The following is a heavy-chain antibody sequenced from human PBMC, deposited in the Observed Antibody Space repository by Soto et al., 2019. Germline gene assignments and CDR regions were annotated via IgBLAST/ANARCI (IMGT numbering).Heavy chain of an antibody. J-gene: IGHJ4*02. CDR2: IYPGDSDT. V-gene: IGHV5-51*01. CDR3: ATSRGYSSGWSDY. Sequence: GESLKISCKGSGCSFTSYWIGWVRQMPGKGLESMGIIYPGDSDTRYSPSFQGQVTISADKSISTAYLQWSSLKASDTAMYYCATSRGYSSGWSDYWGQGTLVTVSS. D-gene: IGHD6-19*01. CDR1: GCSFTSYW.